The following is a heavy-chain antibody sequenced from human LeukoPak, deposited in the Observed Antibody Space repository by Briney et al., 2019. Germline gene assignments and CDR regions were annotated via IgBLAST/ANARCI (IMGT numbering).Heavy chain of an antibody. D-gene: IGHD5-24*01. J-gene: IGHJ4*02. Sequence: SVKVSCKASGGTFSSYAISWVRQAPGQGLEWMGRIIPIFGTANYAQKFQGRVTITTDESTSTAYMELSSLRSEDTAVYYCARDGGYNFPFDYWGQRTLVTVSS. CDR1: GGTFSSYA. V-gene: IGHV1-69*05. CDR3: ARDGGYNFPFDY. CDR2: IIPIFGTA.